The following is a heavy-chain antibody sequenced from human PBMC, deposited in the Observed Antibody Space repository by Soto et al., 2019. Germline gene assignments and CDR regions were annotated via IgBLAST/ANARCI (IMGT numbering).Heavy chain of an antibody. CDR2: TYYRSKWYT. CDR1: GDSLSSNSAA. D-gene: IGHD6-13*01. Sequence: SQTLSLTCAISGDSLSSNSAAWNWVRQSPSRGLEWLGRTYYRSKWYTDYALSLRGRITINPDTSKNQFSLQLNSVTPEDTAVYYCARGRSWPRGDWLDPWGQGTLVTVSS. CDR3: ARGRSWPRGDWLDP. J-gene: IGHJ5*02. V-gene: IGHV6-1*01.